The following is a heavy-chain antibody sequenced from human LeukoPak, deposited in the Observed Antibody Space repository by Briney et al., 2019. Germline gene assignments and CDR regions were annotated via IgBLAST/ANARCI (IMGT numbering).Heavy chain of an antibody. CDR1: GFTVSSNY. J-gene: IGHJ4*02. D-gene: IGHD5-12*01. CDR2: IYSGGST. CDR3: ASPNSGYDGSVDY. V-gene: IGHV3-53*01. Sequence: SGGSLRLSCAASGFTVSSNYMSWVRQAPGKGLEWVSVIYSGGSTYYADSVKGRFTISRDSSKNTLYLQMNSLRAEDTAVYYCASPNSGYDGSVDYWGQGTLVTVSS.